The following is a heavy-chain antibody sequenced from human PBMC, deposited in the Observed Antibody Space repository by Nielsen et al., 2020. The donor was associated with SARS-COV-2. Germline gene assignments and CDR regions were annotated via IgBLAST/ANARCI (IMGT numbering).Heavy chain of an antibody. CDR3: ARDPNKHYDFWRGMPYFDY. Sequence: ASVKVSCKASGYTFTDYYIHWVRQAPGQGLEWMGRINPYSGGTNYAQKFQGRVTMTRDTSTSTVYMELSSLRSEDTAVYYCARDPNKHYDFWRGMPYFDYWGQGTLVTVSS. V-gene: IGHV1-2*06. D-gene: IGHD3-3*01. J-gene: IGHJ4*02. CDR2: INPYSGGT. CDR1: GYTFTDYY.